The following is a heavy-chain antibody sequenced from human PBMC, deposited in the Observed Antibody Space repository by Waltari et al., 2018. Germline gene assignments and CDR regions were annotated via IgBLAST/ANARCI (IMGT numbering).Heavy chain of an antibody. CDR3: ARGRYWSSYLEGIFDS. V-gene: IGHV4-39*07. D-gene: IGHD2-2*01. Sequence: QMQLQESGPELLKPSETLSLTCSVSVGSVSSDNYYWGWIRQPPGKGLEWIGSVYFTGTYYNPSLNSRFTISSDTSKNHLSLKLTSVIAADTAVYYCARGRYWSSYLEGIFDSWGQGTLVTVSS. CDR1: VGSVSSDNYY. J-gene: IGHJ4*02. CDR2: VYFTGT.